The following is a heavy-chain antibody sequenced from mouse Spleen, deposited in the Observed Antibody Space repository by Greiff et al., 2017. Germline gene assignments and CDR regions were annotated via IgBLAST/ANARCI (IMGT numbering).Heavy chain of an antibody. CDR3: AREGYYSNPAWFAY. Sequence: EVQRVESGPGLVKPSQSLSLTCSVTGYSITSGYYWNWIRQLPGNKLEWMGYISYDGSNNYNPSLKNRISITRDTSKNQFFLKLNSVTTEDTATYYCAREGYYSNPAWFAYWGQGTLVTVSA. J-gene: IGHJ3*01. CDR1: GYSITSGYY. CDR2: ISYDGSN. D-gene: IGHD2-5*01. V-gene: IGHV3-6*01.